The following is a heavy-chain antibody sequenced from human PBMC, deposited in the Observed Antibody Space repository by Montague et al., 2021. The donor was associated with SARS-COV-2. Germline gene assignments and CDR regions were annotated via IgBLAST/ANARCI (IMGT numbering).Heavy chain of an antibody. V-gene: IGHV4-31*03. D-gene: IGHD2/OR15-2a*01. CDR2: IFHTGRA. Sequence: TLSLTSTVSGTSIRSGGYYWTWIRQHPGKGLEWIGYIFHTGRAYYNPSLETRVNISVDTSNNLFSLRLSSVTAAGTAMYFCARVRLSYYLDYWGQGALVTVSS. CDR3: ARVRLSYYLDY. CDR1: GTSIRSGGYY. J-gene: IGHJ4*02.